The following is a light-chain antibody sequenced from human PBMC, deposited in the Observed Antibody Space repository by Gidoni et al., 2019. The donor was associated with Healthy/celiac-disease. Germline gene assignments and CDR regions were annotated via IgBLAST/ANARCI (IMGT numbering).Light chain of an antibody. CDR1: QSVSSY. CDR2: DAS. V-gene: IGKV3-11*01. J-gene: IGKJ1*01. Sequence: EIVLTQSPATLSLSPGERTTLSCRASQSVSSYLAWYQQKPGQAPRLLIYDASNRATVIPARFRGSGSGTDFTLTISSLEPEDFAVYYCQQRKTFGQGTKVEIK. CDR3: QQRKT.